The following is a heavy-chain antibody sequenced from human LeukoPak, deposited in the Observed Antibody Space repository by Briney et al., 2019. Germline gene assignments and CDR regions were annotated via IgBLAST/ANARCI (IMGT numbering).Heavy chain of an antibody. D-gene: IGHD1-1*01. V-gene: IGHV4-39*01. CDR1: GGSISGSNYY. CDR2: IFYNGIT. Sequence: SETLSLTCSVSGGSISGSNYYCAWIRLPPEKGLEWIGVIFYNGITYYNPSLKSRVTISIDTSKNQFSLKLTSVTAADTAVYYCARHESTGTTKGSVDSWGQGSLVTVSS. J-gene: IGHJ4*02. CDR3: ARHESTGTTKGSVDS.